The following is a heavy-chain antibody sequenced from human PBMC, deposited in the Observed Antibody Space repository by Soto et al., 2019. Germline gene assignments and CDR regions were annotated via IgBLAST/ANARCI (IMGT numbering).Heavy chain of an antibody. CDR3: ARSTYGDYEPNTDYYYYGMDV. CDR2: IIPIFGTA. Sequence: SVKVSCKASGVTFSSYAISWVRQAPGQGLEWMGGIIPIFGTASYAQKFQGRVTITADESTSTAYMELSSLRSEDTAVYYCARSTYGDYEPNTDYYYYGMDVWGQGTTVTVSS. J-gene: IGHJ6*02. CDR1: GVTFSSYA. D-gene: IGHD4-17*01. V-gene: IGHV1-69*13.